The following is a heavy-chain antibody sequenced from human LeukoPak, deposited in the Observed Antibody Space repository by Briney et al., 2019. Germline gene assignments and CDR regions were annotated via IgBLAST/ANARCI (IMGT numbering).Heavy chain of an antibody. D-gene: IGHD3-16*01. CDR1: GFTLSNAW. CDR3: LLWDYYDMDV. Sequence: PGRSLRLSCVPSGFTLSNAWTTWVRQAPGKGLEWVGRIKSKANGGARDYAAPVTGRFTISRNDSENTLYLQMNSLKTEDTGVYYCLLWDYYDMDVWGKGTTVTVSS. CDR2: IKSKANGGAR. V-gene: IGHV3-15*01. J-gene: IGHJ6*03.